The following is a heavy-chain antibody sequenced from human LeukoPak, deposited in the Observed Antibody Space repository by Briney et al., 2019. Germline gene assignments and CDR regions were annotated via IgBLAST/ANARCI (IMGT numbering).Heavy chain of an antibody. Sequence: GGSLRLSCAASGFTFSSYSMNWVRRAPGKGLEWVSSISSSSSSYIYYADSVKGRFTISRDNAKNSLYLQMNSLRAEDTAVYYCARCDWSDPIYYFDYWGQGTLVTVSS. CDR2: ISSSSSSYI. J-gene: IGHJ4*02. V-gene: IGHV3-21*01. CDR3: ARCDWSDPIYYFDY. D-gene: IGHD3-9*01. CDR1: GFTFSSYS.